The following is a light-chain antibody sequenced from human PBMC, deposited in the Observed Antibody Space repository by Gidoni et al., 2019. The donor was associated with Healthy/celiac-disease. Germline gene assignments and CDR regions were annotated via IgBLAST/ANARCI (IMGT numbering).Light chain of an antibody. CDR3: QQSYSTPWT. CDR1: QSISSY. J-gene: IGKJ1*01. CDR2: AAS. V-gene: IGKV1-39*01. Sequence: DIQMTQYPSSLSASVGDRVTITCRASQSISSYLNWYQQKPGKAPKLLIYAASSLQSGVPSRFSGSGSGTDFTLTISSLQPEDFATYYCQQSYSTPWTFGQGTKVENK.